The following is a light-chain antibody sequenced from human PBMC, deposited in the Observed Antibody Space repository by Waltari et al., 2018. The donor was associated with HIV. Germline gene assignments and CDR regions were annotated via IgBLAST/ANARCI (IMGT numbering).Light chain of an antibody. CDR3: TSYISGTSPV. CDR1: DLNDNEY. J-gene: IGLJ2*01. V-gene: IGLV2-14*01. Sequence: QSALTQPASVSGSPGQSITISCDLNDNEYFSWYQRHPGKAPKFIIYEVTNRPSGLSNRFSGSKSGNTATLTISGLQPEDEADYFCTSYISGTSPVFGRGTRVTVL. CDR2: EVT.